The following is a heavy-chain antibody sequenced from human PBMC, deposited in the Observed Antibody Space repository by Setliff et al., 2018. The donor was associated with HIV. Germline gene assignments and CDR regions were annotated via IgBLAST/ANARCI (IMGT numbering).Heavy chain of an antibody. CDR3: ARHSPNVGVRGDAFDI. Sequence: LSLTCTVSGGSISSGGYYWSWIRQHPGKGLEWIGYIYYSGGTYYNPSLKSRVTISVDTSKNQFSLKLSSVTAADTAVYYCARHSPNVGVRGDAFDIWGQGTVVTVSS. V-gene: IGHV4-31*03. D-gene: IGHD2-8*01. CDR2: IYYSGGT. J-gene: IGHJ3*02. CDR1: GGSISSGGYY.